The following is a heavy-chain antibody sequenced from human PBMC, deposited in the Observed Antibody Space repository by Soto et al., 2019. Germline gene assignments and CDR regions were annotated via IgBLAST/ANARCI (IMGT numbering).Heavy chain of an antibody. CDR3: ARKGPPRDAFDI. V-gene: IGHV3-23*01. Sequence: EVQLLESGGGLVQPGGSLRLSCAASGFTFSSYAMSWVRQTPGKGLEWVSGVLGGGGSTFYADSVKGRFTISRDSSKNTLYVQMNSLRAEDTAIYYCARKGPPRDAFDIWGQGTMVTVSS. CDR1: GFTFSSYA. CDR2: VLGGGGST. J-gene: IGHJ3*02.